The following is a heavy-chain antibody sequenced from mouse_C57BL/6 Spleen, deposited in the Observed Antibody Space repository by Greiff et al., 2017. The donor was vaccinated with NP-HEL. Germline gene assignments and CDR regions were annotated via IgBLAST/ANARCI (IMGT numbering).Heavy chain of an antibody. Sequence: EVKLVESGGGLVKPGGSLQLSCAASGFTFSSYAMSWVRQTPEKRLEWVATISDGGSYTYYPDNVKGRFTISRDNAKNNLYLQMSQLKSEDTGMYYCARGGEAYYDPPFAYWGQGTLVTVSA. CDR3: ARGGEAYYDPPFAY. V-gene: IGHV5-4*03. D-gene: IGHD2-10*01. CDR2: ISDGGSYT. J-gene: IGHJ3*01. CDR1: GFTFSSYA.